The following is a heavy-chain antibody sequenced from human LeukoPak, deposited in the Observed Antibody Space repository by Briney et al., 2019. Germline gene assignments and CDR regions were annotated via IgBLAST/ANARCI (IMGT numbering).Heavy chain of an antibody. D-gene: IGHD3-22*01. CDR3: ARGPITTRSHLDY. CDR1: GGTFSSCA. CDR2: IIPIFATA. J-gene: IGHJ4*02. V-gene: IGHV1-69*13. Sequence: GASVKVSCKASGGTFSSCAISWVRQAPGQGLEWMGGIIPIFATANYAQKFQGRVTITADESTSTAYMELSSLRSEDTAVYYCARGPITTRSHLDYWGQGTLVTVSS.